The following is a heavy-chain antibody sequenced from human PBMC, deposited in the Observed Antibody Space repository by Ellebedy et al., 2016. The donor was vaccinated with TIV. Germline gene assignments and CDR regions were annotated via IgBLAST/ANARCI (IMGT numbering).Heavy chain of an antibody. Sequence: GESLKISCAASGFTFSGPAMHWVRQASGKGLEWVGRIRNKANDYATAYAASVKGRFIVSRDDSKNTAYLQMNSLKTEDTAVYYCTRWVEMAGNPFDYWGQGTLVTVSS. J-gene: IGHJ4*02. CDR3: TRWVEMAGNPFDY. D-gene: IGHD5-24*01. V-gene: IGHV3-73*01. CDR2: IRNKANDYAT. CDR1: GFTFSGPA.